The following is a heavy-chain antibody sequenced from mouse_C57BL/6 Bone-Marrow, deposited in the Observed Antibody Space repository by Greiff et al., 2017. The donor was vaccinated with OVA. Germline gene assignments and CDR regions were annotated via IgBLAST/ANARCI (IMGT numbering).Heavy chain of an antibody. Sequence: EVQRVQSGGGLVKPGGSLKLSCAASGYTFSDYGMHWVRQAPEKGLEWVAYISSGSSNIYYADTVKGRFTIARDKTNNTLFLQMTSLRSEDTAMYYCARDYDEEHFDYWGQGTTLTVSS. CDR2: ISSGSSNI. J-gene: IGHJ2*01. V-gene: IGHV5-17*01. CDR1: GYTFSDYG. CDR3: ARDYDEEHFDY. D-gene: IGHD2-4*01.